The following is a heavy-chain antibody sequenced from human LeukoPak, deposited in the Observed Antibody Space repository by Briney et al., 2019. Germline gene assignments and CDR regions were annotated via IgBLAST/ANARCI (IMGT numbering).Heavy chain of an antibody. V-gene: IGHV4-34*01. Sequence: SETLSLTFAVYGGSFSGYYWSWIRQPPGKGLEWIGEINHSGSTNYNPSLKSRVTISVDTSKNQFSLKLSSVTAADTAVYYCASRLRLYNWFDPWGQGTLVTVSS. J-gene: IGHJ5*02. D-gene: IGHD3-3*01. CDR1: GGSFSGYY. CDR3: ASRLRLYNWFDP. CDR2: INHSGST.